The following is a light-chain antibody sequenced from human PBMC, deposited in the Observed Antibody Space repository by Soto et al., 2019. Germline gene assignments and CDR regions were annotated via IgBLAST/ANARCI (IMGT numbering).Light chain of an antibody. V-gene: IGKV1-5*03. J-gene: IGKJ5*01. CDR2: KAS. Sequence: DIQMTQSPSTLSVSVGDRVTITCRASQSIRSWLAWYQQKPGKAPKSLIYKASSLESGVPSRFSGSGSGTEFTLTMSSLRPDDFATYYCQQYSIYPITFGQGTRLEIK. CDR1: QSIRSW. CDR3: QQYSIYPIT.